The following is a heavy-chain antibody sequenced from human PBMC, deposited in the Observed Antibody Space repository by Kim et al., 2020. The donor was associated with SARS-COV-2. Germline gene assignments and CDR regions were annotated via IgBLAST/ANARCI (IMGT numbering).Heavy chain of an antibody. CDR2: ISSSSSYI. CDR3: ARDFRVATPSVWRDY. CDR1: GFTFSSYS. D-gene: IGHD2-15*01. V-gene: IGHV3-21*01. Sequence: GGSLRLSCAASGFTFSSYSMNWVRQAPGKGLEWVSSISSSSSYIYYADSVKGRFTISRDNAKNSLYLQMNSLRAEDTAVYYCARDFRVATPSVWRDYWGQGTLVTVSS. J-gene: IGHJ4*02.